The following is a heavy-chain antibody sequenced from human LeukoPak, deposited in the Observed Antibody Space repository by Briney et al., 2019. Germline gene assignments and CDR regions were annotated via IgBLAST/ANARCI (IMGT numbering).Heavy chain of an antibody. CDR1: GYTLASYD. Sequence: GASVKVSCKASGYTLASYDINWLRQATGQGLEWMGWMNPNSGNTGYAQKFQGRVTMTRNTSISTAYMELSSLRSEDTAVYYCARRWGLKHYYYYGMDVWGQGTTVTVSS. V-gene: IGHV1-8*01. D-gene: IGHD2-21*02. CDR3: ARRWGLKHYYYYGMDV. CDR2: MNPNSGNT. J-gene: IGHJ6*02.